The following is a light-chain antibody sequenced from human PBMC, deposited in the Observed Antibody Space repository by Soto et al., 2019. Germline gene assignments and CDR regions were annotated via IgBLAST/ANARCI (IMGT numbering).Light chain of an antibody. CDR2: TAS. Sequence: DIQMTQSRSTLSASVGDRVTITCRASQSISSWLAWYQQKPGKAPKLLIYTASNLKSGVPSRFSGSGSGTEFTLTISSLQPDDFATYYCQEYNSDSGLTFGGGTKVEIK. J-gene: IGKJ4*01. V-gene: IGKV1-5*03. CDR3: QEYNSDSGLT. CDR1: QSISSW.